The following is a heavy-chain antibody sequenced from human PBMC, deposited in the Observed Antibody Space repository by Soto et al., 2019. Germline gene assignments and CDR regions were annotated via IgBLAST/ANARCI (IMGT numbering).Heavy chain of an antibody. V-gene: IGHV3-23*01. J-gene: IGHJ4*02. Sequence: GGSLRLSCAASGFTFSSYAMSWVRQAPGKGLEWVSAISGSGGSTYYADSVKGRFTISRDNSKNTLYRQMNSLRAEDTTVYYCAKDFRPPYSSSSFFVDWVQGALVTVCS. CDR3: AKDFRPPYSSSSFFVD. D-gene: IGHD6-6*01. CDR2: ISGSGGST. CDR1: GFTFSSYA.